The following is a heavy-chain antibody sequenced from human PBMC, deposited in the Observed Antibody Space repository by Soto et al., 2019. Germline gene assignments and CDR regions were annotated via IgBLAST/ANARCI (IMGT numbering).Heavy chain of an antibody. D-gene: IGHD5-18*01. CDR1: GGSFSGYY. V-gene: IGHV4-34*01. Sequence: QVQLQQRGAGLLKPSETLSLTCVVPGGSFSGYYWSWIRQSPGQGPEWIGEGNYSGGTNYNPSLESRVIISLATSKSQFSLRLNSMTAADTAVYFCARGRYSYGFDSWGQGNLVTVSS. CDR2: GNYSGGT. J-gene: IGHJ4*02. CDR3: ARGRYSYGFDS.